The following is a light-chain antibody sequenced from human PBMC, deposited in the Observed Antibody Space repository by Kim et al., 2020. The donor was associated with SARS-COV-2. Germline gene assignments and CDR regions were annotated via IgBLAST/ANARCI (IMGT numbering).Light chain of an antibody. CDR2: GNS. CDR1: SSNIGAGYA. J-gene: IGLJ2*01. CDR3: QSHDNSLSGGV. Sequence: QRVTISCTGSSSNIGAGYAVHWYQHIPGTAPKLLIYGNSNRPSGVPDRFSGSKSGASASLAITGLQAEDEADYYCQSHDNSLSGGVFGGGTQLTVL. V-gene: IGLV1-40*03.